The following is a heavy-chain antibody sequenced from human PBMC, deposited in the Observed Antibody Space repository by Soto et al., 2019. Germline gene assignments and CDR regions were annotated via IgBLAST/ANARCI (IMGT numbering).Heavy chain of an antibody. CDR3: ATRYCSGGSCYKLASYYYYMDV. D-gene: IGHD2-15*01. J-gene: IGHJ6*03. V-gene: IGHV3-7*01. CDR2: INQDGSEK. Sequence: PGGSLRLSCAASGFTFNNYWMTWVRQAPGKGLEWVANINQDGSEKYYVDSVKGRFTISRDNAKDSLYLQMNSLTAEDSAVYYCATRYCSGGSCYKLASYYYYMDVWGKGTTVTVSS. CDR1: GFTFNNYW.